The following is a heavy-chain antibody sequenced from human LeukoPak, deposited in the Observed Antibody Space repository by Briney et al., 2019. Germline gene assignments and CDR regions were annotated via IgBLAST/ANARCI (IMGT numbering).Heavy chain of an antibody. D-gene: IGHD6-19*01. V-gene: IGHV4-61*02. CDR1: GGSISSGSYY. J-gene: IGHJ2*01. CDR2: IYTSGST. Sequence: PSETLSLTCTVSGGSISSGSYYWSWIRQPAGKGLEWIGRIYTSGSTHYNPSLKSRVTISVDTSKNQFSLKLSSVTAADTAIYYCAKTYSSGWFDLWGRGTLVTVS. CDR3: AKTYSSGWFDL.